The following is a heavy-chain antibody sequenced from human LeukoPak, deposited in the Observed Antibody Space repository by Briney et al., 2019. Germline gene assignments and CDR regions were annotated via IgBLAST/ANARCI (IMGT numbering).Heavy chain of an antibody. D-gene: IGHD3-10*01. V-gene: IGHV3-11*06. Sequence: GGSLRLSCAASGFTFSDYYVSWIRQAPGKGLEWVSYISSSSSYTNYADSVKGRFTISRDHAKNSLYLQMNSLRAEDTAVYYCAREGQSGGMDVWGKGTTVTVSS. CDR1: GFTFSDYY. CDR2: ISSSSSYT. CDR3: AREGQSGGMDV. J-gene: IGHJ6*04.